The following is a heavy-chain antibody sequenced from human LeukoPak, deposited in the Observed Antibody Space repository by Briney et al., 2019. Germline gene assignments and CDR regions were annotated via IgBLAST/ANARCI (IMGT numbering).Heavy chain of an antibody. CDR3: ARDGGDDAFDI. Sequence: GRCLRLSCAASGFTFSSYWMHWVRQAPGKGLVWVSRITSGGSSTSYADSVKGRFTISRDNAKNTLYLQRNSLRAEATAVYYCARDGGDDAFDIWGQGTMVTVSS. J-gene: IGHJ3*02. D-gene: IGHD3-10*01. CDR1: GFTFSSYW. V-gene: IGHV3-74*01. CDR2: ITSGGSST.